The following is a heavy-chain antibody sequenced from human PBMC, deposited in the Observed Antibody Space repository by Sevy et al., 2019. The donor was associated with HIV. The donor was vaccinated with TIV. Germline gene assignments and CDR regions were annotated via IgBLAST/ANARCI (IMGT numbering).Heavy chain of an antibody. Sequence: GGSLRLSCAASGFSVRDNSMSWVRQAPGQGLEWVSTISGTGLSTYYADSVKGRFTISRDNSKNTLYLQMNTLRAEDTAFYFCAKDLVSMASRQGYFDYWGQGTLVTVSS. J-gene: IGHJ4*02. D-gene: IGHD6-6*01. V-gene: IGHV3-23*01. CDR2: ISGTGLST. CDR1: GFSVRDNS. CDR3: AKDLVSMASRQGYFDY.